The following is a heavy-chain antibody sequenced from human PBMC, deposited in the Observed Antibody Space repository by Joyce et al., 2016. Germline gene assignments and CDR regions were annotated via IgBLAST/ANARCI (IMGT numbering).Heavy chain of an antibody. CDR1: GGSMTSYF. Sequence: VQLQESGPGLVKPSETLSLTCAVSGGSMTSYFWSWIRLPAGKGLEWIGRWDTSGTINYKPSLRSRVIMSVDMSKNQFSLNLKSVTAADTAVYYCAREWGSGFSHKGAFDHWGQGILVTVSS. J-gene: IGHJ4*02. V-gene: IGHV4-4*07. CDR2: WDTSGTI. D-gene: IGHD7-27*01. CDR3: AREWGSGFSHKGAFDH.